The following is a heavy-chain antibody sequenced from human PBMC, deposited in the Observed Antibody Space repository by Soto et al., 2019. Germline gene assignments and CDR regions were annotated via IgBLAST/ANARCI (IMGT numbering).Heavy chain of an antibody. V-gene: IGHV3-53*04. D-gene: IGHD1-26*01. CDR1: GFTVSGNY. J-gene: IGHJ4*02. Sequence: EVQLVESGGGLVQPGGSLRLSCAASGFTVSGNYMSWVRQAPGKELEWVSVIYIDGSTYYAESVKGRFTISRHNSKNTLYLQMNSLRGDDTAVYYCARGGSGRYDYWGQGTLVTVSS. CDR3: ARGGSGRYDY. CDR2: IYIDGST.